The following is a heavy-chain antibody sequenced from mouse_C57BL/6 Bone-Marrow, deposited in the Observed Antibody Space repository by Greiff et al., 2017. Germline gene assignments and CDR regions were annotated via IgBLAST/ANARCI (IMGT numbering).Heavy chain of an antibody. J-gene: IGHJ4*01. Sequence: QVQLKQSGAELVMPGASVKLSCKASGYTFTSYWMHWVKQRPGQGLEWIGEIDPSDSYTNYNQKFKGKSTLTVDKSSSTAYMQLSSLTAEDSAVYYCARNLRLDAMDYWGQGTSVTVSS. CDR1: GYTFTSYW. CDR3: ARNLRLDAMDY. V-gene: IGHV1-69*01. D-gene: IGHD5-1*01. CDR2: IDPSDSYT.